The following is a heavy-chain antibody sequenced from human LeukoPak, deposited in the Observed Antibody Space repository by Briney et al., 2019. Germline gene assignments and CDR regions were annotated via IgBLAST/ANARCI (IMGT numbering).Heavy chain of an antibody. J-gene: IGHJ4*02. Sequence: SETLSLTCAVYGGSFSGYYWSWIRQPPGKGLEWIGEINHSGSTNYNPSLKSRVTISVDTSKNQFPLKLSSVTAADTAVYYCAQTGWYTGRDYWGQGTLVTVSS. D-gene: IGHD6-19*01. CDR3: AQTGWYTGRDY. V-gene: IGHV4-34*01. CDR1: GGSFSGYY. CDR2: INHSGST.